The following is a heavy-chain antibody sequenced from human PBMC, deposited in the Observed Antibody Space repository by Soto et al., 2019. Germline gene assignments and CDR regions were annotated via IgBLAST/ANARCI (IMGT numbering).Heavy chain of an antibody. V-gene: IGHV3-30-3*01. CDR1: GFTFSSYA. D-gene: IGHD3-9*01. CDR2: ISYDGSNK. Sequence: QVQLVESGGGVVQPGRSLRLSCAASGFTFSSYAMHWVRQAPGKGLEWVAVISYDGSNKYYADSVKGRFTISRDNSENTLYLQMNSLRAEDTAVYYCARHRPAVTGYYTGTLDYWGQGTLVTVSS. J-gene: IGHJ4*02. CDR3: ARHRPAVTGYYTGTLDY.